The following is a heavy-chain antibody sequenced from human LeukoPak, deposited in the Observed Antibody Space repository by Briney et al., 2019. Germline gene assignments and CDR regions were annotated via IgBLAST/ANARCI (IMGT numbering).Heavy chain of an antibody. Sequence: PGGSLRLSCGASGFTVSRYEMKWVRQAPGRGVEGVSYIRRSGRKIYYAYSMKGRFTISRDNAKNSLYLQMNSLRAEDTAVYYCARDGDGDGYKFDYWGQGTLVTVSS. CDR3: ARDGDGDGYKFDY. CDR2: IRRSGRKI. V-gene: IGHV3-48*03. J-gene: IGHJ4*02. D-gene: IGHD5-24*01. CDR1: GFTVSRYE.